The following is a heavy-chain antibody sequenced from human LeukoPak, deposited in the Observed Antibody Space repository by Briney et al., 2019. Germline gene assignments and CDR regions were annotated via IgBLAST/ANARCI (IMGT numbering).Heavy chain of an antibody. J-gene: IGHJ5*02. CDR2: IYYSGST. CDR3: ARGGYYGLGNDFRFDP. D-gene: IGHD3-10*01. Sequence: SETLSLTCAVYGGSFSGYYWGWIRQPPGKGLEWFGSIYYSGSTYYNPSLKSRVTISVDTSKNQFSLKLSSVTPADTAVYYCARGGYYGLGNDFRFDPWGQGTLVTVSS. CDR1: GGSFSGYY. V-gene: IGHV4-34*01.